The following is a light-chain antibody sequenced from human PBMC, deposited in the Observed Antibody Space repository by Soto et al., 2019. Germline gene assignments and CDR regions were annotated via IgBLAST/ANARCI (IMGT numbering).Light chain of an antibody. Sequence: EIVLTQSPGTLSLSSGERATLSCRASQSVRSNYLAWYQQKPGQAPRLLIYGASSRAPGIPDRFGGSGSGTDFILTISRLEPEDFAVYYCQQYASSPLTFGGGTKVEIK. CDR3: QQYASSPLT. J-gene: IGKJ4*01. V-gene: IGKV3-20*01. CDR2: GAS. CDR1: QSVRSNY.